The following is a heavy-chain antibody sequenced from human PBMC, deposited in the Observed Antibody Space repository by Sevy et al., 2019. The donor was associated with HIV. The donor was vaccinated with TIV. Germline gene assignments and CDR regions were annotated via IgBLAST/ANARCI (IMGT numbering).Heavy chain of an antibody. D-gene: IGHD2-15*01. V-gene: IGHV1-69*13. Sequence: ASVKVSCKASGGTFSSYAISWVRQAPGQGLEWMGGIIPIFGTANYAQKFQGRVTITADESTSTAYMELSSLRSEDTVVYYCARSRDARVVPFDYWGQGTLVTVSS. CDR3: ARSRDARVVPFDY. CDR2: IIPIFGTA. J-gene: IGHJ4*02. CDR1: GGTFSSYA.